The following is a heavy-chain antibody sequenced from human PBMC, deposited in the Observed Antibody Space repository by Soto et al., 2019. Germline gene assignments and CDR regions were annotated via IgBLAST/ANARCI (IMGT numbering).Heavy chain of an antibody. Sequence: ASVKVCCKASGYTFTSYGSSWVRQAPGQGLEWMGWISAYNGNTNYAQKLQGRVTMTTDTSTSTAYMELRSLRSDDTAVYYCARAIAVAGISWFDPWGQGTLVTVSS. CDR1: GYTFTSYG. J-gene: IGHJ5*02. CDR2: ISAYNGNT. V-gene: IGHV1-18*01. CDR3: ARAIAVAGISWFDP. D-gene: IGHD6-19*01.